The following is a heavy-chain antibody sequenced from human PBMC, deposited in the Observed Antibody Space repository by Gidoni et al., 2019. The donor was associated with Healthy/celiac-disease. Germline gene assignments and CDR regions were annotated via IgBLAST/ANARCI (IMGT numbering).Heavy chain of an antibody. V-gene: IGHV3-73*02. CDR1: GSTFSGSA. J-gene: IGHJ4*02. CDR3: TRLGSTADFDY. Sequence: EVQLVESGGGLVQPGGPLKLSCAASGSTFSGSAMHWVRQASGKGLEWVGRIRSKANSYATAYAASVKGRFTISRDDSKNTAYLQMNSLKTEDTAVYYCTRLGSTADFDYWGQGTLVTVSS. CDR2: IRSKANSYAT. D-gene: IGHD4-4*01.